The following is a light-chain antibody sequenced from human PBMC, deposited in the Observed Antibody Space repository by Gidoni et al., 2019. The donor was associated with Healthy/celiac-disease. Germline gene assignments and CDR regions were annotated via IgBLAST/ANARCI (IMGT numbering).Light chain of an antibody. J-gene: IGKJ2*01. CDR3: QQRSNWPYT. CDR2: DAS. Sequence: EIVLTPSPATLSLSPGERATLSCRASQSVSSYLAWYQQKPGQAPRLLIYDASNRATGIPARFSGSGSGTDFTLTISSLEPEDVAVYYCQQRSNWPYTFGQGTKLEIK. V-gene: IGKV3-11*01. CDR1: QSVSSY.